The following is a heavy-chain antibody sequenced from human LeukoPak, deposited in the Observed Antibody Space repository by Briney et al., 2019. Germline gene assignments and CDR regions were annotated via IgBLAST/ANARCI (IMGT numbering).Heavy chain of an antibody. V-gene: IGHV4-59*01. J-gene: IGHJ4*02. D-gene: IGHD3-22*01. CDR1: GGSISSDY. Sequence: TSETLSLTCTVSGGSISSDYWSWIRQPPGKGLEWIGYIYYRGSTNYNPSLKSRVTISVDTSKNQFSLKLSSVTAADTAVYYCARLSGYSSGHYYSDYWGQGTLVTVPS. CDR3: ARLSGYSSGHYYSDY. CDR2: IYYRGST.